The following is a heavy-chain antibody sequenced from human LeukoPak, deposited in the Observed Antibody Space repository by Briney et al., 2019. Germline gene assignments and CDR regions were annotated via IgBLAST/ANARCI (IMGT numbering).Heavy chain of an antibody. Sequence: SVKVSCKASGGTFSSYAISWVRQAPGQGLEWMGRIIPIFGTANYAQKFQSRVTITTDESTSTAYMELSSLRSEDTAVYYCARSYYGDYYMDVWGKGTTVTVSS. D-gene: IGHD4-17*01. CDR1: GGTFSSYA. J-gene: IGHJ6*03. V-gene: IGHV1-69*05. CDR3: ARSYYGDYYMDV. CDR2: IIPIFGTA.